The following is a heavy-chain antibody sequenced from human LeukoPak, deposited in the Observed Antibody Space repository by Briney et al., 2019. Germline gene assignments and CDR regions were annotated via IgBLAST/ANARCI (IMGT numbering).Heavy chain of an antibody. CDR2: MYYSGST. CDR1: GGSISSGDYY. V-gene: IGHV4-30-4*01. CDR3: ARPYYYDSRIDP. J-gene: IGHJ5*02. Sequence: SQTLSLTCTVSGGSISSGDYYWRWIRQPPGKGLEWVGYMYYSGSTYYNPSLKSRVTISVDTSKNQSSLKLSSVTAADTAVYYCARPYYYDSRIDPWGQGILVTVSS. D-gene: IGHD3-22*01.